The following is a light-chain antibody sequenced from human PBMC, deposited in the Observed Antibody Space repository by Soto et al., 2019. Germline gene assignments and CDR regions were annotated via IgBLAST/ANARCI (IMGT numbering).Light chain of an antibody. CDR3: QQYGTLIT. V-gene: IGKV3-11*01. J-gene: IGKJ4*01. Sequence: EFVLTQSPATLSLSPGERATLSFRASQSVSSYLAWYQQKPGQAPRLLIYDASNRATGIPARFSGTGSGTDFTLTINNLEPEDFAVYYCQQYGTLITFGGGTKVDIK. CDR1: QSVSSY. CDR2: DAS.